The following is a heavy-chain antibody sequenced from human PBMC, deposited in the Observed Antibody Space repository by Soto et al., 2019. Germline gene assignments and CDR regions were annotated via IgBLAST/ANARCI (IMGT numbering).Heavy chain of an antibody. CDR1: GFTFSSYG. Sequence: PGGSLRLSCAASGFTFSSYGMHWVRQAPGKGLEWVAVIWYDGSNKYYADSVKGRFTISRDNSKNTLYLQMNSLRAEDTAVYYCARDLDFGYIAVAARPEMGSDYGMDVWGQGTTVTVSS. CDR2: IWYDGSNK. J-gene: IGHJ6*02. CDR3: ARDLDFGYIAVAARPEMGSDYGMDV. V-gene: IGHV3-33*01. D-gene: IGHD6-19*01.